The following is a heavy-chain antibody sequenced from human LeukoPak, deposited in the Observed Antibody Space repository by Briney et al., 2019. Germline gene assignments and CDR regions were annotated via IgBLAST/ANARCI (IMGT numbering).Heavy chain of an antibody. Sequence: ASVKVSCKVSGYTLTELSMFWVRQAPGKGLEWMGSFDPEDGKTVYAQKFQGRVTMTEDTSTDTAYMELSSLRSEDTAVYYCATGYLVAAGLMDVWGQGTTVTVSS. J-gene: IGHJ6*02. CDR2: FDPEDGKT. CDR3: ATGYLVAAGLMDV. V-gene: IGHV1-24*01. D-gene: IGHD6-13*01. CDR1: GYTLTELS.